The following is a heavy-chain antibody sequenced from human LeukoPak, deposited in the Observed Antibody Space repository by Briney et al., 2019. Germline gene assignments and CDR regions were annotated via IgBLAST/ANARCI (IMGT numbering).Heavy chain of an antibody. D-gene: IGHD3-9*01. CDR2: IYYSGST. V-gene: IGHV4-31*03. J-gene: IGHJ4*02. Sequence: PSETLSLTCTVSGGXISSGGYYWSWIRQHPGKGLEWIGYIYYSGSTYYNPSLKSRVTISVDTSKNQFSLKLSSVTAADTAVYYCARDRRGYDILTGYYPLCTFDYWGQGTLVTVSS. CDR1: GGXISSGGYY. CDR3: ARDRRGYDILTGYYPLCTFDY.